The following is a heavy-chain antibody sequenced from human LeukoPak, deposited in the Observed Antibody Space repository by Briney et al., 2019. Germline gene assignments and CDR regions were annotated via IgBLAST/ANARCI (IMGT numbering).Heavy chain of an antibody. CDR2: ISAYNGNT. J-gene: IGHJ6*02. Sequence: ASVKVSCKASGYTFTSYGISWVRQAPGQGLEWMGWISAYNGNTNYAQKLQGRVTMTTDTSTSTAYMELRSLRSDDTAVYYCARFLRAVVTPGWGMDVWGQGTTVTVSS. V-gene: IGHV1-18*01. CDR1: GYTFTSYG. D-gene: IGHD4-23*01. CDR3: ARFLRAVVTPGWGMDV.